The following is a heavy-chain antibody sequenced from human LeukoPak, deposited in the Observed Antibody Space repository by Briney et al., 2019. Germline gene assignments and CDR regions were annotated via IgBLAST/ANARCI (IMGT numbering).Heavy chain of an antibody. D-gene: IGHD3-10*01. Sequence: ASVKVSCKASGYTFTSYGISWVRQAPGQGLEWMGWISAYNGNTNYAQKLQGRVTMTTDTSTSTAYMELRGLRSDDTAVYYCARVGYYYGMDVWGQGTTVTVSS. CDR2: ISAYNGNT. J-gene: IGHJ6*02. CDR3: ARVGYYYGMDV. V-gene: IGHV1-18*01. CDR1: GYTFTSYG.